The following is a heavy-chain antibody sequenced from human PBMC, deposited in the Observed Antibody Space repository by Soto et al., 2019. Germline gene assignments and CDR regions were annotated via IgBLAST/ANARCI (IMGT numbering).Heavy chain of an antibody. Sequence: GGSLRLSCAASGFTFSSYWMHWVRQAPGKGLVWVSRINSDGSSTSYADSVKGRFTISRDNAKNTLYLQMNSLRAEDTAVYYCATRDYYDSRNFYYYYFDYWGRGTLVTVSS. CDR1: GFTFSSYW. J-gene: IGHJ4*02. CDR2: INSDGSST. V-gene: IGHV3-74*01. D-gene: IGHD3-22*01. CDR3: ATRDYYDSRNFYYYYFDY.